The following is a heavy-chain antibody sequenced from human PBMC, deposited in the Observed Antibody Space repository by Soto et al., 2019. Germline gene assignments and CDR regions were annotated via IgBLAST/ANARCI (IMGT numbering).Heavy chain of an antibody. J-gene: IGHJ6*02. CDR2: VSFDSKNT. CDR3: AKESVEATYSYYGMDV. D-gene: IGHD4-4*01. V-gene: IGHV3-30*18. CDR1: GFSFDSYG. Sequence: GGSLRLSCAGSGFSFDSYGMHWVRQAPGKGLEWVATVSFDSKNTHYIDSVEGRFTISRDNSKNMLYLQMNSLRHEDTAVYYCAKESVEATYSYYGMDVWG.